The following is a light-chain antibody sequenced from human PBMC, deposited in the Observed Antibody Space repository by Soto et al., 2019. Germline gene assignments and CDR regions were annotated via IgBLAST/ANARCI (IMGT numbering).Light chain of an antibody. CDR2: EVS. CDR3: SSYTTSSTIV. V-gene: IGLV2-14*03. J-gene: IGLJ1*01. CDR1: GSDVGGYNF. Sequence: QSVLTQPASVFGSPGQSITISCTGTGSDVGGYNFVSWYQQHPGKAPKLMIYEVSSRPSGVSNRFSGSKSGNTASLTISGLQPEDEADYYCSSYTTSSTIVFGTGTKVTVL.